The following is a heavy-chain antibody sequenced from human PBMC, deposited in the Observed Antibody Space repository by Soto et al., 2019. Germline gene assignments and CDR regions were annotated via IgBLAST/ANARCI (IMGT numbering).Heavy chain of an antibody. Sequence: QVQLQESGPGLVKPSETLSLTCTVSGGSVSSGSYYWSWIRQPPGKGLEWIGYICYSGSTNYNPPPESRVTISVDTSKNRFSLKLSCVSAADTAVYYCARALRAYCGGDCYSAYFDYWGQGTLVTVSS. CDR1: GGSVSSGSYY. J-gene: IGHJ4*02. CDR3: ARALRAYCGGDCYSAYFDY. D-gene: IGHD2-21*02. CDR2: ICYSGST. V-gene: IGHV4-61*01.